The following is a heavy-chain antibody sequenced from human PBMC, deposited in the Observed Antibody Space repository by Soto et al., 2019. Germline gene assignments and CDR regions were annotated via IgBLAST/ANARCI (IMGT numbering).Heavy chain of an antibody. Sequence: QVQLVQSGAEVKKPGSSVKVSCKASGGTFSTYAISWVRQAPGQGLEWMGGIIPIFGTAKYAQKFQGRVTITADESTSTAYMELSSLRSEDTAVYYCAREIFGVVIEGNYYYYYGMDVWGQGTTVTVSS. CDR1: GGTFSTYA. D-gene: IGHD3-3*01. J-gene: IGHJ6*02. CDR2: IIPIFGTA. CDR3: AREIFGVVIEGNYYYYYGMDV. V-gene: IGHV1-69*01.